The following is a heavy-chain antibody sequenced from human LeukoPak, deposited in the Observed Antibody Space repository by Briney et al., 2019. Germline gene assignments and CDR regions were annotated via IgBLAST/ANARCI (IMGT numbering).Heavy chain of an antibody. CDR3: ARDRVVDTAKIGKFYNYHMDV. CDR2: ISGRGGTI. V-gene: IGHV3-48*04. J-gene: IGHJ6*03. CDR1: GFTFSDFR. Sequence: GGSLRLSCAASGFTFSDFRINWVRQAPGKGLEWISYISGRGGTINYADSVKGRFTISRDNAKNSLFLQMNSLRAEDAAVYYCARDRVVDTAKIGKFYNYHMDVWGKGTTVTVSS. D-gene: IGHD5-18*01.